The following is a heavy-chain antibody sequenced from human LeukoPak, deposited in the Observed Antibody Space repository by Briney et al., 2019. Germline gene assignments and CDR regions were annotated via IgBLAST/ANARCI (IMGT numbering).Heavy chain of an antibody. D-gene: IGHD6-19*01. CDR3: ARRDISSGWSFDY. V-gene: IGHV4-4*07. J-gene: IGHJ4*02. CDR2: IHTSGST. Sequence: SETLSLTCTVSGFSISNYHWSWIRQPAGKGLEWIGQIHTSGSTNYNPPLKSRVSMSIDTTEDQVSLTIRSVTAADTAFYYCARRDISSGWSFDYWGQGTLVTVSS. CDR1: GFSISNYH.